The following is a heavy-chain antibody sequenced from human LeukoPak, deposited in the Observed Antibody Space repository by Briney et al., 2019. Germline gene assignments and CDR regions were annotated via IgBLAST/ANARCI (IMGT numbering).Heavy chain of an antibody. CDR1: GFTFSSYG. CDR2: IRYDGSNK. V-gene: IGHV3-30*02. Sequence: GGSLRLSCAASGFTFSSYGMHWVRQAPGKGLEWVAFIRYDGSNKYYADSVKGRFTISRDNSKNTLYLQMNSLRAEDTAVYYCAKEFQGKTWSVPALDYWGQGTLVTVSS. J-gene: IGHJ4*02. CDR3: AKEFQGKTWSVPALDY. D-gene: IGHD2-2*01.